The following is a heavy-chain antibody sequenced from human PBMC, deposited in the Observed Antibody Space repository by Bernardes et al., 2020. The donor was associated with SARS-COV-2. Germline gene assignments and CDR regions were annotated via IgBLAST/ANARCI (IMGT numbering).Heavy chain of an antibody. V-gene: IGHV3-13*01. CDR2: IGLAVDT. D-gene: IGHD3-10*01. J-gene: IGHJ4*02. CDR1: GPTFSIYD. Sequence: GRSLSPSWAASGPTFSIYDMHWVRQASGNGLEWVSGIGLAVDTYYPDSVKGRSTISRENAKNSLYLQVNSLSAGDTAVYYCTRARSGELLYFDYWGQGTLVTVSS. CDR3: TRARSGELLYFDY.